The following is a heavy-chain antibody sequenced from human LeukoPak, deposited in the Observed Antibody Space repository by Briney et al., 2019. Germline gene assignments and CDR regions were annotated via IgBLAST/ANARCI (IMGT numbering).Heavy chain of an antibody. V-gene: IGHV3-23*01. D-gene: IGHD3-22*01. CDR2: ISGSGGST. J-gene: IGHJ4*02. Sequence: GGSLRLSCAASGFTFSSYAMSWVRQAPGKGLEWVSAISGSGGSTYYADSVKGRFTISRDNSKNTLYLQMNSLRAEDTAVYYRAKRNYYDSSGYSHWGQGTLVTVSS. CDR3: AKRNYYDSSGYSH. CDR1: GFTFSSYA.